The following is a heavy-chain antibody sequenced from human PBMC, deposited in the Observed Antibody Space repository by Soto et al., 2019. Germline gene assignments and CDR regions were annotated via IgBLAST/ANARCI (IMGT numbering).Heavy chain of an antibody. CDR3: ARGSGPFDC. J-gene: IGHJ4*02. CDR1: GGSFSGYY. V-gene: IGHV4-34*01. D-gene: IGHD3-10*01. CDR2: INHSGST. Sequence: QVQLQQWGAGLLKPSETLSLTCAVYGGSFSGYYWSWIRQPPGKGLEWIGEINHSGSTNYNPSLKSRLTISVDTCKNQFSLKLSSVTAADTAVYYCARGSGPFDCWGQGTLVTVSS.